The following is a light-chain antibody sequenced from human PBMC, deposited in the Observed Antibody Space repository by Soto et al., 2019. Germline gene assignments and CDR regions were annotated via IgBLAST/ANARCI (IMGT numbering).Light chain of an antibody. CDR2: DAS. J-gene: IGKJ1*01. V-gene: IGKV3-11*01. CDR3: QQRTNWPPTWT. CDR1: QSVYTY. Sequence: EIVLTQSPATLSLSPGERATLSCRASQSVYTYLAWYQQKPGQAPRLLIYDASKRATGIPARFSGSGSGTDFTLTISSLRPEDFAVYHCQQRTNWPPTWTFGQGTKVEIK.